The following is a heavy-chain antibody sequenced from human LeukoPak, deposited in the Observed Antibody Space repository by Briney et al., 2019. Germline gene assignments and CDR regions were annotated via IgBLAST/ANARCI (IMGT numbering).Heavy chain of an antibody. CDR3: ASGRGY. CDR2: ISSSSSYK. Sequence: TPGGSLRLCCAASGFTFSSYTLIWVRQASGKGLEWVSCISSSSSYKEYADSVKGRFTISRDNAKNSLFLQMNSLRAEDTAVYYCASGRGYWGQGTRVTVSS. CDR1: GFTFSSYT. D-gene: IGHD3-10*01. J-gene: IGHJ4*02. V-gene: IGHV3-21*01.